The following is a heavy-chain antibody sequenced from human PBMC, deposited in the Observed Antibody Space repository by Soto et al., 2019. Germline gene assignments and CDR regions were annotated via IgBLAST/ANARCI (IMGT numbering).Heavy chain of an antibody. CDR3: ARDHCTTSTCYTVWFDP. D-gene: IGHD2-2*02. CDR2: INSDGSST. V-gene: IGHV3-74*01. Sequence: GGSLRLSCTASGFTFNTHWMHWVRQVPGKGLVWVSRINSDGSSTNYADSVKGRFTIFRDNAENTVYLQMNSLRAEDTAVYYCARDHCTTSTCYTVWFDPWGQGTLVTVSS. CDR1: GFTFNTHW. J-gene: IGHJ5*02.